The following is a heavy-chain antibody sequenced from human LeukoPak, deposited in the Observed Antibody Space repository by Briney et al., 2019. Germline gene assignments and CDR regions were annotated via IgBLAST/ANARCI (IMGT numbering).Heavy chain of an antibody. CDR2: IKSKTDGGTT. CDR1: GFTFSNAW. J-gene: IGHJ4*02. CDR3: TTDRYSSSWPPIDY. V-gene: IGHV3-15*07. D-gene: IGHD6-13*01. Sequence: GGSLRLSCAASGFTFSNAWMNWVCQAPGKGLEWVGRIKSKTDGGTTDYAAPVKGRFTISRDDSKNTLYLQMNSPKTEDTAVYYCTTDRYSSSWPPIDYWGQGTLVTVSS.